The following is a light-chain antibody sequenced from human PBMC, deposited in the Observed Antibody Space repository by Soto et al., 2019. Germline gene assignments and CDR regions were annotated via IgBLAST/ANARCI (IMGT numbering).Light chain of an antibody. J-gene: IGKJ4*01. CDR2: GTY. CDR3: QRFNRWPLA. Sequence: EIVLTQSPAALSVSPGERATLSCWASQSVGSTLNWYQQKPGQAPRLLIYGTYIRATGIPARFSGSGSGTEFTLTIASLQSEDFGVYYCQRFNRWPLAFGGGTKVDIK. V-gene: IGKV3-15*01. CDR1: QSVGST.